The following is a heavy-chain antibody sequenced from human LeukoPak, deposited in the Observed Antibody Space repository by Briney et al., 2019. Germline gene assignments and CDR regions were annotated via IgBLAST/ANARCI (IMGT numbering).Heavy chain of an antibody. D-gene: IGHD2-2*01. J-gene: IGHJ5*02. Sequence: VASVRVSCKASEYTFTGYYMHWVRQAPGQGPEWMGRINPNSGGTNYAQKFQDRVTMTRDTSISTAYMELSRLRSDDTAVYYCARDAIVVVPAAPYNRGWFDPWGQGTLVTVSS. V-gene: IGHV1-2*06. CDR3: ARDAIVVVPAAPYNRGWFDP. CDR1: EYTFTGYY. CDR2: INPNSGGT.